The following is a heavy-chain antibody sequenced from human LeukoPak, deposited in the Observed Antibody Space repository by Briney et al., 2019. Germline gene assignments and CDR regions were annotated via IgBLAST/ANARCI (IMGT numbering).Heavy chain of an antibody. CDR2: ISYDGSNK. Sequence: GGSLRLSCAASGFTFSSYGMHWVRQAPGKGLEWVAVISYDGSNKYYADSVKGRFTISRDNSKNTLFLQMNSLRAEDTAVYYCARCAERIHDPENYFDYWGQGTLVTVSS. CDR1: GFTFSSYG. D-gene: IGHD1-1*01. J-gene: IGHJ4*02. V-gene: IGHV3-30*03. CDR3: ARCAERIHDPENYFDY.